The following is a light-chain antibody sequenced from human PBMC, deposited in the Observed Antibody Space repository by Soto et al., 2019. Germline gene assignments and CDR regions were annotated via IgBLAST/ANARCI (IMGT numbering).Light chain of an antibody. CDR1: SSDVGHYNY. Sequence: QSALTQPRSVSGSPGQSVTISCTGTSSDVGHYNYVSWYQHHPGKAPRLMIYDVSKRPSGVPDRFSGSKSGNTASLTISGLQAEDEADYYCCSYAGIYTFVFGIGTKLTVL. V-gene: IGLV2-11*01. CDR2: DVS. CDR3: CSYAGIYTFV. J-gene: IGLJ1*01.